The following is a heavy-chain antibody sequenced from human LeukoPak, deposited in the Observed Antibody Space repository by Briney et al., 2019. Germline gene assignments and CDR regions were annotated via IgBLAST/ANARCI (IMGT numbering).Heavy chain of an antibody. CDR1: GFTFSSYG. Sequence: GGSQRLSCAASGFTFSSYGMHWVRQAPGKGLEWVAFIRYDGSNKYYADSVKGRFTISRDNSKNTLYLQMNSLRAEDTAVYYCARAPYDYGDYVGYWGQGTLVTVSS. V-gene: IGHV3-30*02. CDR3: ARAPYDYGDYVGY. J-gene: IGHJ4*02. CDR2: IRYDGSNK. D-gene: IGHD4-17*01.